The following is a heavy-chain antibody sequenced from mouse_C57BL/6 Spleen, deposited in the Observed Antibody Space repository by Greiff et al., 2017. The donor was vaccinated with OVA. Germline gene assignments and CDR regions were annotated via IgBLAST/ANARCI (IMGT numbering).Heavy chain of an antibody. V-gene: IGHV14-2*01. CDR1: GFNITDYY. CDR2: IDPEDGET. CDR3: ASTVVGDD. D-gene: IGHD1-1*01. Sequence: VQLQQSGAELVKPGASVKLSCTASGFNITDYYMHWVKQRNEQGLEWIGRIDPEDGETNYTPKFKGKATITADTSSNTAYLQLSSLTSEDTAVYYCASTVVGDDWGQGTTLTVSS. J-gene: IGHJ2*01.